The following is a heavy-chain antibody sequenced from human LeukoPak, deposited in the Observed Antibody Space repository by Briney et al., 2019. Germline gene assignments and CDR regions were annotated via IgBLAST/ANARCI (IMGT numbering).Heavy chain of an antibody. CDR1: GGSISDYY. CDR2: IYYSGST. CDR3: GDFCSKSTCYLRPMDV. J-gene: IGHJ6*03. V-gene: IGHV4-59*01. D-gene: IGHD3-3*01. Sequence: PSETLSLTCTVSGGSISDYYWNWIRQPPGKGLEWIGYIYYSGSTTYNPSLKSRVTMSVDTAKNQFSLKLRSVTAADTAVYARGDFCSKSTCYLRPMDVWGKGTTVTVSS.